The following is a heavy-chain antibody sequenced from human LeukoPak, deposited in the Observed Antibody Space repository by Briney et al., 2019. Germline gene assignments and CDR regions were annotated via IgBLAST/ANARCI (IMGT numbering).Heavy chain of an antibody. CDR2: IIPIFGTA. CDR1: GGTFSSYA. D-gene: IGHD3-10*01. Sequence: ASVKVSCKASGGTFSSYAISWVRQAPGQGLEWMGRIIPIFGTANYAQKFQGRVTITADKSTSTAYMELSSLRSEDTAVYYCARDLSPGSGRYESVWFDPCGQGTLVTVSS. V-gene: IGHV1-69*06. CDR3: ARDLSPGSGRYESVWFDP. J-gene: IGHJ5*02.